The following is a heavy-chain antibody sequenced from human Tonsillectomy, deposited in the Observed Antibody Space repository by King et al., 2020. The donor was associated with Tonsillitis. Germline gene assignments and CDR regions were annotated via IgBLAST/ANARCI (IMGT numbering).Heavy chain of an antibody. D-gene: IGHD3-22*01. J-gene: IGHJ3*02. V-gene: IGHV1-2*02. CDR1: GYSFTDYY. Sequence: VQLVESGAEVKKPGASVKVSCKASGYSFTDYYIQWVRQAPGQGLEWMGWINPNRGGTKFVQKFQGRVTMTRDMSISTAYMELRRLRSDDTAVYYCARDIDPYYYGSSGYDEAFDNWGQGKMVTVSS. CDR3: ARDIDPYYYGSSGYDEAFDN. CDR2: INPNRGGT.